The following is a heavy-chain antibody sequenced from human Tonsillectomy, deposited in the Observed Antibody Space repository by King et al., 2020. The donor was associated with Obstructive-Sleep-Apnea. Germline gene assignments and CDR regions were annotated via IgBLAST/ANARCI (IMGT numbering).Heavy chain of an antibody. V-gene: IGHV1-69*01. D-gene: IGHD4-17*01. CDR1: GGSLSNYA. CDR3: ARAGTVTHNHHFGMDV. Sequence: QLVQSGAEVKKPGSAVKVSCKASGGSLSNYAVSWVRQAPGQGLEWMGGIIPLFGIANYALSFQDRVTITADESTSTAYLELSSLRSGDTAIYYCARAGTVTHNHHFGMDVWGQGTTVTVS. J-gene: IGHJ6*02. CDR2: IIPLFGIA.